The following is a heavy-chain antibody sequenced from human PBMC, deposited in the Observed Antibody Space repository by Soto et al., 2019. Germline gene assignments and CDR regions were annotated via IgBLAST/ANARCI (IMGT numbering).Heavy chain of an antibody. J-gene: IGHJ3*02. CDR3: ARDSGYSSRWYYAFDI. V-gene: IGHV1-69*13. Sequence: SVKVSCKASGGTFRSYAISWVRQAPGKGLEWMGGIIPIFGTANYAQKFQGRVTITADESTSTAYMELSSLRSEDTAVYYCARDSGYSSRWYYAFDIWGQGTMVTVSS. CDR2: IIPIFGTA. D-gene: IGHD6-19*01. CDR1: GGTFRSYA.